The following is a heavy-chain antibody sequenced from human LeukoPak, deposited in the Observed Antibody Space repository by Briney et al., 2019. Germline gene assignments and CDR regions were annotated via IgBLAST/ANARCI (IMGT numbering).Heavy chain of an antibody. J-gene: IGHJ4*02. CDR2: ISSIGGTT. V-gene: IGHV3-64*01. CDR1: GFTFSTYA. D-gene: IGHD2-21*01. Sequence: GGSLRLSCAASGFTFSTYALHWVRQVPGKGLEYVSAISSIGGTTYYANSVKGRFTISRDNSKNTLYLQMGSLKPEDTAVYYCARVGDNTAFDYWGQGTLVTVSS. CDR3: ARVGDNTAFDY.